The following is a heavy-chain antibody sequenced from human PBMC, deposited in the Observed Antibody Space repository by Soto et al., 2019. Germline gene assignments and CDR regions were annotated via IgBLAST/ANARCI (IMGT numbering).Heavy chain of an antibody. CDR3: VRDGKRNLRDWFDT. V-gene: IGHV4-4*07. D-gene: IGHD1-1*01. Sequence: KPSETLSLTCTASAASISCSYLSRLRNFAGKGREWIGRIYATGTTEYNPCLRSRVMRSVDTAKRQFSRKLCSVTAADTEVYYWVRDGKRNLRDWFDTWGQGISVTVAS. CDR2: IYATGTT. J-gene: IGHJ5*02. CDR1: AASISCSY.